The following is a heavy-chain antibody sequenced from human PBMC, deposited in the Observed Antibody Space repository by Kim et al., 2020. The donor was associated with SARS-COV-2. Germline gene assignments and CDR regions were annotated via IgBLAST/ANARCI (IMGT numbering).Heavy chain of an antibody. J-gene: IGHJ4*02. V-gene: IGHV4-59*01. Sequence: SETLSLTCTVSGGSISSYYWSWIRQPPGKGLEWIGYIYYSGSTNYNPSLKSRVTISVDTSKNQFSLKLSSVTAADTAVYYCAGRRSWHHPFDYWGQGTLVTVSS. D-gene: IGHD6-13*01. CDR2: IYYSGST. CDR1: GGSISSYY. CDR3: AGRRSWHHPFDY.